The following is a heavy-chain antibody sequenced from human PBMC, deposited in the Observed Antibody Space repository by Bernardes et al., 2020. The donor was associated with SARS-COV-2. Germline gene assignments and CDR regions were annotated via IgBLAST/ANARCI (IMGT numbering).Heavy chain of an antibody. CDR2: IHSSGST. V-gene: IGHV4-59*01. CDR1: GGSISGFY. Sequence: SETLSLTCTVSGGSISGFYWSWIRQSPERGLEWIGYIHSSGSTNNNPSLKSRVTISIDTSKNQFSLNLNSVTAADTAGYYCAREQNALVRGVIDCWGQGTLVTVAS. D-gene: IGHD3-10*01. CDR3: AREQNALVRGVIDC. J-gene: IGHJ4*02.